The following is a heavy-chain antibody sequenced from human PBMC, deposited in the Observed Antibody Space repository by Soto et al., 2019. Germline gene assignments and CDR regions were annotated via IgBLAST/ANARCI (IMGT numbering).Heavy chain of an antibody. CDR3: ARSHAGSHIAAAVH. CDR1: GGSISSGGYS. CDR2: IDHTGST. J-gene: IGHJ4*02. V-gene: IGHV4-30-2*01. Sequence: QLQLQESGSGLVKPSQTLSLTCAVSGGSISSGGYSWSWIRQPPGKGLECIGYIDHTGSTYYNPSLKSRLTISVDRSKNQFSLKLSSVTAADTAVYCCARSHAGSHIAAAVHWGQGTLVTVSS. D-gene: IGHD6-13*01.